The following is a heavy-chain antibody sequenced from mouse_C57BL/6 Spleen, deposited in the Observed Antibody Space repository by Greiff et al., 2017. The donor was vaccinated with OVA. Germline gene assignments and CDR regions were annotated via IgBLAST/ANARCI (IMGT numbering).Heavy chain of an antibody. CDR2: ISYDGSN. D-gene: IGHD1-1*01. V-gene: IGHV3-6*01. J-gene: IGHJ2*01. CDR1: GYSITSGYY. CDR3: ARSYYGSSYSY. Sequence: VQLKESGPGLVKPSQSLSLTCSVTGYSITSGYYWNWIRQFPGNKLEWMGYISYDGSNNYNPSLKNRISITRDTSKNQFFLKLNSVTTEDTATYYCARSYYGSSYSYWGQGTTLTVSS.